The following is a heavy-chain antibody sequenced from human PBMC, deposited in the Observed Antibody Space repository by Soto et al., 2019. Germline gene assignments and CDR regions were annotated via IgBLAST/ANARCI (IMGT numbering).Heavy chain of an antibody. Sequence: QVQLVQSGAEVKKPGASVKVSCKASGYTFTSYGISWVRQAPGXXLEWMGGMSAYNGNTNYAQKLQGRVPMTTDTSTSTAYMELRSLRSDDTGVYYCAREGYSCGDADYWGQGTLVTVSS. J-gene: IGHJ4*02. D-gene: IGHD6-19*01. V-gene: IGHV1-18*01. CDR2: MSAYNGNT. CDR1: GYTFTSYG. CDR3: AREGYSCGDADY.